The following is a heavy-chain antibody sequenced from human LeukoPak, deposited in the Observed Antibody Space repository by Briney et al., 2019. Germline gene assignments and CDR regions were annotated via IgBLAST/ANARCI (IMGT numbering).Heavy chain of an antibody. CDR3: ARTVGTNGNYFDY. D-gene: IGHD2-8*01. V-gene: IGHV3-53*01. Sequence: GGSLRLSCAASGFTVSSSYMSWVRQAPGKGLEWVSVIYAGGSTYYADSVKGRFTISRDNSKNTLHLQMNSLRAEDTAVYYCARTVGTNGNYFDYWGQGTLVTVSS. CDR1: GFTVSSSY. J-gene: IGHJ4*02. CDR2: IYAGGST.